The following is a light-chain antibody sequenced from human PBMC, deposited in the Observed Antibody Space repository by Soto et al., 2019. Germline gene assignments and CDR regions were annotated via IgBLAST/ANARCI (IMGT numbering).Light chain of an antibody. CDR2: DVS. Sequence: AIQLTQSPSSLSASVGDRVTITCRACQGIGSSAFAWYQQKPGKPPNLLIYDVSNWQRGVPTRFSVSGSGTDFTLTISSLQPVDFATYYCQQCDTYPLAFGQGTRLVIK. J-gene: IGKJ5*01. CDR1: QGIGSSA. V-gene: IGKV1-13*02. CDR3: QQCDTYPLA.